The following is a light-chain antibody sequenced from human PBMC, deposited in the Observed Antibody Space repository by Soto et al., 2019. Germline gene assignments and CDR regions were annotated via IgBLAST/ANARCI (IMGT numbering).Light chain of an antibody. CDR3: QKYNSAPWT. Sequence: DIQMTQSPSSLSASVGDRVTITCRASQGISNYLAWYQQQPGKVPKLLIYVASTLQSGVPSRFSGSGSGTDFTLTISSLQPEDVATYYCQKYNSAPWTFGQGTMLEIK. CDR1: QGISNY. J-gene: IGKJ1*01. CDR2: VAS. V-gene: IGKV1-27*01.